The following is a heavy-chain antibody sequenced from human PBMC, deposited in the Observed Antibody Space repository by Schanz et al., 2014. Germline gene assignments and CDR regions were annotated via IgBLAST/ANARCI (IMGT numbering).Heavy chain of an antibody. J-gene: IGHJ4*02. CDR2: ISGSGGST. V-gene: IGHV3-23*01. D-gene: IGHD3-10*01. CDR3: AKYRGYYRVSGSYRELEY. CDR1: GFTFSSYA. Sequence: EVQLLESGGGLVQPGGSLRLSCAASGFTFSSYAMSWVRQAPGKGLEWVSAISGSGGSTYYADSVKGRFTISRDNSKNTLYLQMNSLRAEDTAVYYCAKYRGYYRVSGSYRELEYWGQGTLVTVSP.